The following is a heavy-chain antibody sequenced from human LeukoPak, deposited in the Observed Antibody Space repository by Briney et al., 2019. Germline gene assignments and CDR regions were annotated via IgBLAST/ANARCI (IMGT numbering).Heavy chain of an antibody. CDR3: ARDIRGYGYFDL. J-gene: IGHJ2*01. D-gene: IGHD3-16*01. CDR1: GFTFDDYA. V-gene: IGHV3-9*01. Sequence: QPGRSLRLSCAASGFTFDDYAMHWVRQAPGKGLEWVSGISWNSGSIGYADSVKGRFTISRDNAKNSLYLQMNSLRAEDTAVYYCARDIRGYGYFDLWGRGTLVTVSS. CDR2: ISWNSGSI.